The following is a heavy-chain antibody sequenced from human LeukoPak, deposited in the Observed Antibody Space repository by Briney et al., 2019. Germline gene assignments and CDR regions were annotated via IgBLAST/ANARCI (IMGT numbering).Heavy chain of an antibody. CDR1: GYTFTSYD. Sequence: ASVKVSCKASGYTFTSYDINWVRQATGQGLEWMGWMNPNSGNTGYAQKFQGRVTITRDTSISTAYMELSSLRSEDTAAYYCARGSIAAQSHYWGQGTMVTVSS. CDR2: MNPNSGNT. D-gene: IGHD6-6*01. CDR3: ARGSIAAQSHY. J-gene: IGHJ4*02. V-gene: IGHV1-8*03.